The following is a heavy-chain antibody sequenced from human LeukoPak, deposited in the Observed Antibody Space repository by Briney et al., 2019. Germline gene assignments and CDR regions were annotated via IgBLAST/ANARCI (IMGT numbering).Heavy chain of an antibody. CDR1: GFTFSSYW. V-gene: IGHV3-74*01. CDR3: ARDRGYTQDY. J-gene: IGHJ4*02. Sequence: GSLRLSCAASGFTFSSYWMHWVRQAPGKGLVWVSHIKSDGGSTSYADSVKGRFTISRDNAKNTLYLQMNSLRAEDTAVYYCARDRGYTQDYWGQGTLLSVSS. D-gene: IGHD5-12*01. CDR2: IKSDGGST.